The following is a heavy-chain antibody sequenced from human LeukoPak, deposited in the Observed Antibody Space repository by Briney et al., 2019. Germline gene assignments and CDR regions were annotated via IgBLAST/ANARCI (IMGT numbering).Heavy chain of an antibody. CDR3: AKASRNCRRTSCYEYFQH. Sequence: PGGSLRLSCAASGFTFSSSAMSWVRQAPGKGLEWVSVISGSGGSTYYADSVKGRVTISRDNSKNTLYLQMNCLRAEDTAVYYCAKASRNCRRTSCYEYFQHWGQGTLVTVSS. CDR1: GFTFSSSA. V-gene: IGHV3-23*01. D-gene: IGHD2-2*01. J-gene: IGHJ1*01. CDR2: ISGSGGST.